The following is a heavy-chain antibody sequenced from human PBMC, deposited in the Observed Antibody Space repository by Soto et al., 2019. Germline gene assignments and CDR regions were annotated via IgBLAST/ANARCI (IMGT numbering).Heavy chain of an antibody. D-gene: IGHD3-10*01. CDR3: EGVWFGASYYYYMDV. V-gene: IGHV3-15*01. CDR2: IKSKTDGGTT. J-gene: IGHJ6*03. CDR1: GFTFSNAW. Sequence: GGSLRLSCAASGFTFSNAWMSWVRQAPGKGLEWVGRIKSKTDGGTTDYAAPVKGRFTISRDDSKNTLYLQMNSLKTEDTAVYYCEGVWFGASYYYYMDVWGKGTTVTVSS.